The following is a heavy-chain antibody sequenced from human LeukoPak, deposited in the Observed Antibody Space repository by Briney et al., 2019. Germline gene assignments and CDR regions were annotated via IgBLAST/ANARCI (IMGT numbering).Heavy chain of an antibody. CDR1: GGSISSGGYS. Sequence: PSETLSLTCAVSGGSISSGGYSWSWIRQPPGKGLEWIGYIYHSGNTYYNPSLKSRVTMSVDRSKNQFSLKLSSVTAADTAVYYCARGAIPGNIAVAAYWYFDLWGRGTLVTVSS. CDR2: IYHSGNT. V-gene: IGHV4-30-2*01. J-gene: IGHJ2*01. CDR3: ARGAIPGNIAVAAYWYFDL. D-gene: IGHD6-19*01.